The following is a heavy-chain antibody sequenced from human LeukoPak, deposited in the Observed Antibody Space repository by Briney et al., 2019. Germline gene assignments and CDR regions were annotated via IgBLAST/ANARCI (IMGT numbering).Heavy chain of an antibody. CDR2: ISYDGSNK. CDR3: ARVAGATPNEYYYGMDV. J-gene: IGHJ6*02. D-gene: IGHD1-26*01. Sequence: PGGSLRLSCAASGFTFSSYAMHWVRQAPGKGLEWAAVISYDGSNKYYADSVKGRFTISRDNSKNTLYLQMNSLRAEDTAVYYCARVAGATPNEYYYGMDVWGQGTTVTVSS. V-gene: IGHV3-30-3*01. CDR1: GFTFSSYA.